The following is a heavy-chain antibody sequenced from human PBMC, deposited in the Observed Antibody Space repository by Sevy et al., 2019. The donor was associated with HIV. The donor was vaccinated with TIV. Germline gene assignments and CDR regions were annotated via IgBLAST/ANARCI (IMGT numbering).Heavy chain of an antibody. J-gene: IGHJ4*01. CDR1: GFTFNNFW. Sequence: GGSLRLSCVASGFTFNNFWMAWVRQAPGKGLEWFANIKPDGSESNHVGSVKGRFTISRDNAKNSLYLQMNSLTAEDPGGYYLGRGGGGGYFDYWGQGTLVTVSS. V-gene: IGHV3-7*03. D-gene: IGHD3-10*01. CDR2: IKPDGSES. CDR3: GRGGGGGYFDY.